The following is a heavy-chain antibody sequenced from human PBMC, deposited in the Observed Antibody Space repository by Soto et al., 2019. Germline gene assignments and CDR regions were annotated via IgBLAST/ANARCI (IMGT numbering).Heavy chain of an antibody. V-gene: IGHV1-18*04. D-gene: IGHD6-19*01. J-gene: IGHJ6*02. Sequence: SVKVSWKSSVYPFTRYGISFVRQAPGQGLEWMGWISAYNGNTNYAQKLQGRVTMTTDTSTSTAYMELRSLRSDDTAVYYCARTLFSSGWSRGYYYGMDVWGQGTTVTV. CDR1: VYPFTRYG. CDR2: ISAYNGNT. CDR3: ARTLFSSGWSRGYYYGMDV.